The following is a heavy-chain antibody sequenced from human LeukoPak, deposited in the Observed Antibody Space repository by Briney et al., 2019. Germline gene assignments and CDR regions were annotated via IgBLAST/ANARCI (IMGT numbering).Heavy chain of an antibody. V-gene: IGHV3-15*04. CDR1: GLTVTNAW. CDR2: IASKTDGGTT. CDR3: TTDEDYYDSSTNFDY. D-gene: IGHD3-22*01. J-gene: IGHJ4*02. Sequence: GGSLRLSCAASGLTVTNAWMNWVRQAPGMGLEWVGRIASKTDGGTTDYAAPVKGRFTISRDDSKNTLYLQMNSLKTEDTAVYYCTTDEDYYDSSTNFDYWGQGTLVTVSS.